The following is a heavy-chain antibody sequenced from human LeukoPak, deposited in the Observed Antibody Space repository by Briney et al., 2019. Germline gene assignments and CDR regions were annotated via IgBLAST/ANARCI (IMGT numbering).Heavy chain of an antibody. CDR3: AKDRTFYSDFSAYYFSPPLQHY. V-gene: IGHV3-23*01. D-gene: IGHD3-22*01. J-gene: IGHJ4*02. Sequence: PGGSLRLSCVASGFTFSNYAMSWVRQAPGKGLEWVSGIFGSSGSTGSTYYADSVKGPVTISRDNSRSTVYLQVNSLRAEDTAVYYCAKDRTFYSDFSAYYFSPPLQHYWGQGTLVIVSS. CDR2: IFGSSGSTGST. CDR1: GFTFSNYA.